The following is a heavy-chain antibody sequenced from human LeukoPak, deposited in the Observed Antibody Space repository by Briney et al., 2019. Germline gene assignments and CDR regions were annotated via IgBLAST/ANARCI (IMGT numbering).Heavy chain of an antibody. D-gene: IGHD3-22*01. CDR1: GYTFTSYY. V-gene: IGHV1-46*01. CDR2: INPSGGST. Sequence: ASVKVSRKASGYTFTSYYMHWVRQAPGQGLAWMGIINPSGGSTSYAQKFQGRVTMTRDMSTSTVYMELSSLRSEDTAVYYCARVGDDDSSGYYAVDYWGQGTLVTVSS. J-gene: IGHJ4*02. CDR3: ARVGDDDSSGYYAVDY.